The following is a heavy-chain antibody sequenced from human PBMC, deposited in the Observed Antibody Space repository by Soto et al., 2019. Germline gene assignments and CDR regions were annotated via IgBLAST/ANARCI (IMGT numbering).Heavy chain of an antibody. J-gene: IGHJ4*02. V-gene: IGHV3-30*03. D-gene: IGHD4-17*01. CDR3: ARAGVLDYGGAKALGY. CDR2: ISYDGSNK. Sequence: PGGSLRLSCAASGFTFSSYGMHWFRQAPGKGLEWVAVISYDGSNKYYADSVKGRFTISRDNSKNTLYLQMNSLRSEDTAVYYCARAGVLDYGGAKALGYWGQGTLVTVAS. CDR1: GFTFSSYG.